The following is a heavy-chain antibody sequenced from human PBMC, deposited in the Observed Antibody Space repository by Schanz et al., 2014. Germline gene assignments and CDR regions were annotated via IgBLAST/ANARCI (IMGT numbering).Heavy chain of an antibody. D-gene: IGHD6-19*01. V-gene: IGHV3-7*01. CDR3: ARDHASAWYTVDY. CDR2: IIHDGSEK. CDR1: GFSFNNYW. J-gene: IGHJ4*02. Sequence: EVQLVESGGGLVQPGGSLRLSCAASGFSFNNYWMTWFRQAPGKGLEWVANIIHDGSEKFYVDSVKGRFTISRDNAKNSLYLQMDALRAEDTAVYYCARDHASAWYTVDYWGQGTLVTVSS.